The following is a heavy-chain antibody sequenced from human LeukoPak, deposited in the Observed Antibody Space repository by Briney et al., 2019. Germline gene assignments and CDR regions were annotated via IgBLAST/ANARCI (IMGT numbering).Heavy chain of an antibody. Sequence: GSLRLSCVASGYPFSSYNMTWIRQAPGKGLEWVSYISVSGGVRSYADSVKGRFTISRDDARNSLYLQMNSLKDEDTAVYYCARDRGYFYDQLDYWGQGTLVTVSS. D-gene: IGHD2/OR15-2a*01. CDR3: ARDRGYFYDQLDY. V-gene: IGHV3-48*02. CDR1: GYPFSSYN. J-gene: IGHJ4*02. CDR2: ISVSGGVR.